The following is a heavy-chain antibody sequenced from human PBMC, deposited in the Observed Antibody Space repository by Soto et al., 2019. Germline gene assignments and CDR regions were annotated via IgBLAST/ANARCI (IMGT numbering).Heavy chain of an antibody. CDR1: GFSLSTSGVG. V-gene: IGHV2-5*02. D-gene: IGHD5-18*01. CDR3: AHRYGYGEMRY. J-gene: IGHJ4*02. CDR2: IYWDDSK. Sequence: QITFKESGPPLVKPTQTLTLTCTFSGFSLSTSGVGVGWIRQPPGKTLEWLALIYWDDSKLYSPSLKSRLTITKDTSKNQVVLTMTNMDPVDTATYYCAHRYGYGEMRYWGQGTLVTVSS.